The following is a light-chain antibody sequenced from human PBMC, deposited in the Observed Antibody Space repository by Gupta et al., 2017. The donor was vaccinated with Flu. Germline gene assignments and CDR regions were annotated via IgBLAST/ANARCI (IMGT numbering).Light chain of an antibody. CDR3: QLSCA. Sequence: VLTQSPATLSLSPVERATLSCRASQSIRKFIAGNQQKPGQAPRVLIYDVFNRATGITDRISGSGSGTDFNRTISSVEPEDFAGYYCQLSCAFGGGTKVEIK. J-gene: IGKJ4*01. CDR1: QSIRKF. CDR2: DVF. V-gene: IGKV3-11*01.